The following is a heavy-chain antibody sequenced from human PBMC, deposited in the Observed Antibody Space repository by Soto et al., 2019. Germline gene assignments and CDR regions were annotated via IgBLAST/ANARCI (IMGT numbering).Heavy chain of an antibody. J-gene: IGHJ4*02. Sequence: QVQLQESGPGLVKASQTLSLTCAVSGASLSRGGYYWSWIRQRPGKGPEWIGNIYYSGSTDYNPSRKSRVKISLDTSKNQFSLRLNSMTAADTAVYFCAREGSYHYFDFWGQGTLVT. D-gene: IGHD1-26*01. CDR2: IYYSGST. CDR3: AREGSYHYFDF. V-gene: IGHV4-31*11. CDR1: GASLSRGGYY.